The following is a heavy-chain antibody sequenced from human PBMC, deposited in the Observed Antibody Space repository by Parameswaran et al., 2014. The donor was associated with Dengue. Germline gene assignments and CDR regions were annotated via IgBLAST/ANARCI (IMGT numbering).Heavy chain of an antibody. Sequence: VRQMPGKGLEWLGFVYYTGSTYYNPSLKSRVTVSVDTSKNQFSLKLSSVTAADTAVYYCARQGGEVNDYGDYGYFDYWGQGTLVTVSS. J-gene: IGHJ4*02. D-gene: IGHD4-17*01. CDR2: VYYTGST. V-gene: IGHV4-39*01. CDR3: ARQGGEVNDYGDYGYFDY.